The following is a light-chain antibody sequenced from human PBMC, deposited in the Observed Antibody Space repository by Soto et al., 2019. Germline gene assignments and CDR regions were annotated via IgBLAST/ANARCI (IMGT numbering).Light chain of an antibody. Sequence: QSALTQPRSVSRYPGQSVTGSCIGTSSDVGDYNSVSWYQQHPGKAPKLMIYDVSKRPSGVPDRFSGSKSGNTASLTISGLQAEDEADYYCCSYVGSYSYVFGIGTKVTVL. J-gene: IGLJ1*01. CDR1: SSDVGDYNS. CDR3: CSYVGSYSYV. CDR2: DVS. V-gene: IGLV2-11*01.